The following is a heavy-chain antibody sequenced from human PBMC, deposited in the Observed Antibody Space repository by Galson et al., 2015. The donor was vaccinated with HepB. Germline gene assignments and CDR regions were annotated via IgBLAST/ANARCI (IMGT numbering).Heavy chain of an antibody. Sequence: TLSLTCTVSGGSISSSSYYWGWIRQHPGKGLEWIGYIYYSGSTYYNPSLKSRVTISVDTSKNQFSLKLSSVTAADTAVYYCASSFGELYNWFDPWGQGTLVTVSS. CDR2: IYYSGST. V-gene: IGHV4-31*03. CDR1: GGSISSSSYY. J-gene: IGHJ5*02. D-gene: IGHD3-10*01. CDR3: ASSFGELYNWFDP.